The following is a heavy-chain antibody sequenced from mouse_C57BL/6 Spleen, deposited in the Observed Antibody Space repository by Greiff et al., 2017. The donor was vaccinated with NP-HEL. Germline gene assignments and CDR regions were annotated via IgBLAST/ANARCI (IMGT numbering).Heavy chain of an antibody. CDR3: ARREVVATGFDY. J-gene: IGHJ2*01. CDR2: ISGGGGNT. Sequence: EVQGVESGGGLVKPGGSLKLSCAASGFTFSSYTMSWVRQTPEKRLEWVATISGGGGNTYYPDSVKGRFTISRDNAKNTLYLQMSSLRSEDTALYYCARREVVATGFDYWGQGTTLTVSS. D-gene: IGHD1-1*01. V-gene: IGHV5-9*01. CDR1: GFTFSSYT.